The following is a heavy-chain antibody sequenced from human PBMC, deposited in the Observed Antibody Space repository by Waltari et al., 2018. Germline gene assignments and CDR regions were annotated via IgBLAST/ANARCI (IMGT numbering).Heavy chain of an antibody. Sequence: QVQLQQWGAGLLKTSETLSLTCAVYGGSFCDYYGGWIRQPPGKGLEWIGEINYTGSTTYKPALKSRVTISVDTSKNQFSLKLSSVTAADTAVYFCARKGYTSSWYNYWGQGTLVTVSS. J-gene: IGHJ4*02. D-gene: IGHD6-13*01. CDR3: ARKGYTSSWYNY. V-gene: IGHV4-34*01. CDR2: INYTGST. CDR1: GGSFCDYY.